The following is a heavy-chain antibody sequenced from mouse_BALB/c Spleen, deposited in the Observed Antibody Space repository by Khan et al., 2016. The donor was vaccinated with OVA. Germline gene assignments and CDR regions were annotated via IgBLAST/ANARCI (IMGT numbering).Heavy chain of an antibody. V-gene: IGHV5-6*01. J-gene: IGHJ3*01. CDR1: GFTFSTYG. D-gene: IGHD1-1*01. Sequence: EVELVESGGDLVKPEGSLKLSCAASGFTFSTYGMSWVRQTPDKRLEWVATISSGGSYTYYPDSVQGRFTISRENAKNTLYLQMSSLKYEDTAMFYCARLAYYYDSEGFAYWGQGTLVTVSA. CDR2: ISSGGSYT. CDR3: ARLAYYYDSEGFAY.